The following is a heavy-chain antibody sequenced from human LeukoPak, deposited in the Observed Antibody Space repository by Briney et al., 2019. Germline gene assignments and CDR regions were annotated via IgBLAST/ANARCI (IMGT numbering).Heavy chain of an antibody. CDR2: ISSSARTI. J-gene: IGHJ6*03. CDR3: ARVYPTGYFYYMDV. CDR1: GFTFSNFE. D-gene: IGHD1-1*01. Sequence: GGSLRLSCAASGFTFSNFEMNWVRQAPGKGLEWVSYISSSARTIFYADSVKGRFTISRDNAKKSLYLQMNSLRVEDTAVYYCARVYPTGYFYYMDVWGIGATVTVS. V-gene: IGHV3-48*03.